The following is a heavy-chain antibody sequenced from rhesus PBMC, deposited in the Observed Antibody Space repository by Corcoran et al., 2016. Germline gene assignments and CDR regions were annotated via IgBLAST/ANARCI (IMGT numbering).Heavy chain of an antibody. D-gene: IGHD6-31*01. V-gene: IGHV4S9*01. Sequence: QVLLQESGPGLVKPSETLSLSCAVSGGSINDNSYWNWIRQPHGQGLEWIGNFYGSGWSTYYHPSRQMRVTISKDTSKSHFSLNLNSVTAADTAVYYCVRKSIIAAGALDVWGRGVLVIVSS. J-gene: IGHJ5-2*02. CDR2: FYGSGWST. CDR3: VRKSIIAAGALDV. CDR1: GGSINDNSY.